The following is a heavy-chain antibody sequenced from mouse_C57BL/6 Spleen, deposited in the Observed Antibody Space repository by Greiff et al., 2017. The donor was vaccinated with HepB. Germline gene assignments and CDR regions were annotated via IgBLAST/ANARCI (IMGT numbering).Heavy chain of an antibody. CDR2: IWRGGST. J-gene: IGHJ2*01. V-gene: IGHV2-5*01. Sequence: VQLVESGPGLVQPSQSLSITCTVSGFSLTSYGVHWVRQSPGKGLEWLGVIWRGGSTDYNAAFMSRLSITKDNSKSQVFFKMNSLQADDTAIYYCAKNYDYDEGYYFDYWGQGTTLTVSS. CDR1: GFSLTSYG. CDR3: AKNYDYDEGYYFDY. D-gene: IGHD2-4*01.